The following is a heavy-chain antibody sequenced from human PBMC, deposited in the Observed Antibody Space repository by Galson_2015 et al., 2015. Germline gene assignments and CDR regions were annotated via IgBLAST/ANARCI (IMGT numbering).Heavy chain of an antibody. Sequence: SGYTFTDYYMHWVRQAPGQGLEWMGWLNPNSGGTNYAQKFQDWVTMTRDTSINTAYMDLSRLRSDDTAMYYCARGRWNDAFDIWGQGTMVTVSS. CDR1: GYTFTDYY. CDR2: LNPNSGGT. J-gene: IGHJ3*02. D-gene: IGHD5-24*01. CDR3: ARGRWNDAFDI. V-gene: IGHV1-2*04.